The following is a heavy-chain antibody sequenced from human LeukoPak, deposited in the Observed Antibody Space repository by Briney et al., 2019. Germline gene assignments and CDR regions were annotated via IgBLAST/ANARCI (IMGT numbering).Heavy chain of an antibody. Sequence: SSVKVSCKASGGTFSSYAISWVRQAPGQGLEWMGWINPNSGGTNYAQKFQGRVTMTRDTSISTAYMELSRLRSDDTAVYYCARGEGGWYHFDYWGQGTLVTVSS. CDR1: GGTFSSYA. CDR2: INPNSGGT. CDR3: ARGEGGWYHFDY. D-gene: IGHD6-19*01. J-gene: IGHJ4*02. V-gene: IGHV1-2*02.